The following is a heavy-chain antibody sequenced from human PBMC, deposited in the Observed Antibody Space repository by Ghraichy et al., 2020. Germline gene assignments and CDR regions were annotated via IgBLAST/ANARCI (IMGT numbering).Heavy chain of an antibody. CDR1: GYTFTSYD. CDR3: ARVSKYCSSTSCYYDAFDI. CDR2: MNPNSGNT. J-gene: IGHJ3*02. D-gene: IGHD2-2*01. Sequence: ASVKVSCKASGYTFTSYDINWVRQATGQGLEWMGWMNPNSGNTGYAQKFQGRVTMTRNTSISTAYMELSSLRSEDTAVYYCARVSKYCSSTSCYYDAFDIWGQGTMVTVSS. V-gene: IGHV1-8*01.